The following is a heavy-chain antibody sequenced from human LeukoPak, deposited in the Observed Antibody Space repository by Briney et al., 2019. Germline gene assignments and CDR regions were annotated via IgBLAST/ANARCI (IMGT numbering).Heavy chain of an antibody. CDR1: GYTFPSYG. V-gene: IGHV1-18*01. CDR2: ISAYNGNT. Sequence: ASVKVSCKASGYTFPSYGITWVRQAPRQGLEWMGWISAYNGNTNYAQKLQGRVTMTTDTSTSTAYMELRSLRSDDTAVYHCARDRASSSSSLDYWGQGTLVTVSS. J-gene: IGHJ4*02. D-gene: IGHD6-13*01. CDR3: ARDRASSSSSLDY.